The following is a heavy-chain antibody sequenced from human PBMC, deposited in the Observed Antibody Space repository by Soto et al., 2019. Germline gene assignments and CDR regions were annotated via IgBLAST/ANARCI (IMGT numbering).Heavy chain of an antibody. Sequence: RASVKVSCKASGYTFTSYGISWVRQAPGQGLEWMGWISAYNGNTNYAQKLQGRVTMTTDTSTSTAYMELRSLRSDDTAVYYCASSALIVYAFYIWGQGTMVTVSS. D-gene: IGHD3-16*02. J-gene: IGHJ3*02. CDR3: ASSALIVYAFYI. CDR2: ISAYNGNT. V-gene: IGHV1-18*01. CDR1: GYTFTSYG.